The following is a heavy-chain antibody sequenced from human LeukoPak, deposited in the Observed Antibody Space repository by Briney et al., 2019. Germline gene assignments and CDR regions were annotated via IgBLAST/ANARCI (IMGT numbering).Heavy chain of an antibody. Sequence: SETLSLTCTVPGGSISSGDYYWSWIRQPPGKGLEWIGYIYYSGSTYYNPSLKSRVTISVDTSKNQFSLKLSSVTAADTAVYYCARGGYSYGYASAFWGQGTLVTVSS. CDR1: GGSISSGDYY. CDR2: IYYSGST. D-gene: IGHD5-18*01. J-gene: IGHJ4*02. V-gene: IGHV4-30-4*08. CDR3: ARGGYSYGYASAF.